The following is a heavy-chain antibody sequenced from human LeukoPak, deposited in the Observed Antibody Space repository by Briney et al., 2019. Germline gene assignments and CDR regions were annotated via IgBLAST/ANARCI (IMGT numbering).Heavy chain of an antibody. Sequence: GGSLRLSCSASGFTFSNYAMHWVRQAPGKGLEHVSVIGSNGGSTYYADSVKGRFTISRDNSKNTLYLQMNSLRAEDTAVYYCARDRIAVAGIFDYWGQGTLVTVSS. J-gene: IGHJ4*02. CDR1: GFTFSNYA. D-gene: IGHD6-19*01. V-gene: IGHV3-64*04. CDR3: ARDRIAVAGIFDY. CDR2: IGSNGGST.